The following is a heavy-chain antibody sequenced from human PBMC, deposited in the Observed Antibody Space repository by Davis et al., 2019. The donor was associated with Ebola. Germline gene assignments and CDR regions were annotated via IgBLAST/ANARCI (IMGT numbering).Heavy chain of an antibody. CDR1: GGSISSHY. D-gene: IGHD2-8*01. Sequence: PSETLSLTCTVSGGSISSHYWSWIRQSPGKRLEWIGDIYYSGSTNYNTSLKTRVTMSLDTSKNHFSLKLSSVTAADTAVYYCARYYCPKGTCGGFDYWGQGVLVTVSS. J-gene: IGHJ4*02. V-gene: IGHV4-59*11. CDR3: ARYYCPKGTCGGFDY. CDR2: IYYSGST.